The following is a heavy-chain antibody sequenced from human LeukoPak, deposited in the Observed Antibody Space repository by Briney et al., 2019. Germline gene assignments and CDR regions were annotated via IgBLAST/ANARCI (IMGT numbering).Heavy chain of an antibody. CDR2: IRAKADGGTT. Sequence: PGGSLRLSCAASGFTFNKAWMTWVRQAPGKGLEWVGRIRAKADGGTTDYAASVKARFIISRDDSKNTLFLQMNRLKTEDTAVYFCTFYGATGTHVPLDYWGQGTLVTVSS. J-gene: IGHJ4*02. CDR3: TFYGATGTHVPLDY. V-gene: IGHV3-15*01. D-gene: IGHD4-17*01. CDR1: GFTFNKAW.